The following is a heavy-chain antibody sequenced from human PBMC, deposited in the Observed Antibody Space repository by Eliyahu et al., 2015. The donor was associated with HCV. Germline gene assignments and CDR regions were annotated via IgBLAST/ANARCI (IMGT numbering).Heavy chain of an antibody. CDR1: GFTFSAYS. Sequence: EVQLVESGGGLVKPGGSLRLSCETSGFTFSAYSMNRFRQGPGKGLGGVSSIVDSGVYIYYADSVRGRFTISRDNAKKSLYLQMNSLTAEDTAVYYCTRDGITGYTPADYWGQGTLVTVSS. CDR2: IVDSGVYI. CDR3: TRDGITGYTPADY. J-gene: IGHJ4*02. V-gene: IGHV3-21*01. D-gene: IGHD1-20*01.